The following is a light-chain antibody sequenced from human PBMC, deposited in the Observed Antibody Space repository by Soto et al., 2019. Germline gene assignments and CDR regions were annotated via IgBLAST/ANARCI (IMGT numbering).Light chain of an antibody. Sequence: IVMPQSPATLSVSPGDRATLSCRASQSVSSNLAWYQQKPGQAPRLLIYGATKRTSGTPDRFSGTGSETAFTLTISSLEPEDFAIYYCQQRSNWITVGQGTRLEIK. J-gene: IGKJ5*01. V-gene: IGKV3-11*01. CDR1: QSVSSN. CDR3: QQRSNWIT. CDR2: GAT.